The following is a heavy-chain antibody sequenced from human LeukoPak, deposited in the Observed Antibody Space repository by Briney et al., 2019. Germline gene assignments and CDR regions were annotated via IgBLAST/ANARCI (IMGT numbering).Heavy chain of an antibody. Sequence: PSETLSLTCTVSGGSISSGGYYWSWIRQHPGQGLKWIGYIYYSGSTYYNPSLKSRVTISVDTSKNQFSLKLSSVTAADTAVYYCARGITMIVVADAFDIWGQGTMVTVSS. CDR3: ARGITMIVVADAFDI. CDR2: IYYSGST. CDR1: GGSISSGGYY. V-gene: IGHV4-31*03. J-gene: IGHJ3*02. D-gene: IGHD3-22*01.